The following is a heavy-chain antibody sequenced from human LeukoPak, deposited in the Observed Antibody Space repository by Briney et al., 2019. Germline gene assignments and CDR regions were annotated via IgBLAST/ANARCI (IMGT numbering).Heavy chain of an antibody. Sequence: SETLSLTCTVSGGSISSSSYYWGWIRQPPGKGLEWIGSIYYSGSTYYNPSLKSRVTISVDTSKNQFSLKLSSVTAADTAVYYCARRYGGYNGNFDYWGQGTLVTVSS. D-gene: IGHD5-12*01. CDR2: IYYSGST. J-gene: IGHJ4*02. CDR3: ARRYGGYNGNFDY. CDR1: GGSISSSSYY. V-gene: IGHV4-39*01.